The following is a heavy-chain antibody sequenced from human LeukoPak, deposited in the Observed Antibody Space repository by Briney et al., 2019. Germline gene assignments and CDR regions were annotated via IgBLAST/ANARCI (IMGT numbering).Heavy chain of an antibody. J-gene: IGHJ6*02. CDR1: GDSVSSYTAN. CDR3: ALARSEYHYGMDV. V-gene: IGHV6-1*01. Sequence: SQTLSLTCAISGDSVSSYTANWNWIRQSPSRGLEWLGRTYYRLKWYHDYAVYVKSRININPHPSKNQFSVQLNSVTPEDTAVYYCALARSEYHYGMDVWGQGTTVTVSS. CDR2: TYYRLKWYH.